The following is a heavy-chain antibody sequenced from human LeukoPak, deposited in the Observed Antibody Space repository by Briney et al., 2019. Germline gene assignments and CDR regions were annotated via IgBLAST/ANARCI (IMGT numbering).Heavy chain of an antibody. J-gene: IGHJ6*02. CDR2: IYYSGST. Sequence: PETLSLTCTVSGGSISSYYWSWIRQPPGKGLEWIGYIYYSGSTNYNPSLKSRVTISVDTSKNQFSLKLSSVTAADTAVYYCASFNGSQVYYYYGMDVWGQGTTVTVSS. D-gene: IGHD1-26*01. CDR1: GGSISSYY. V-gene: IGHV4-59*01. CDR3: ASFNGSQVYYYYGMDV.